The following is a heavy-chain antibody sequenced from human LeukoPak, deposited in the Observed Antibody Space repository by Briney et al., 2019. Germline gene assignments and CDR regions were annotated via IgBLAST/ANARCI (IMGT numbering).Heavy chain of an antibody. V-gene: IGHV4-34*01. D-gene: IGHD6-19*01. CDR2: INHSGST. Sequence: PSETLSLTCAVYGGSFSGYYWSWIRQPPGKGLEWIGEINHSGSTNYNPSLKSRVTISVDTSKNQFSLKLSSVTAADTAVYYCANLAVAGLNVWGQGTTVTVSS. CDR1: GGSFSGYY. J-gene: IGHJ6*02. CDR3: ANLAVAGLNV.